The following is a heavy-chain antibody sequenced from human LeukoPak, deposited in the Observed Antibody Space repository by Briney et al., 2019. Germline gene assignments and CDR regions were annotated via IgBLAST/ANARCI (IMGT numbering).Heavy chain of an antibody. CDR3: ATYRFDY. CDR1: GDSVSRTNVA. Sequence: SQTLSLTCAISGDSVSRTNVAWNWIRQSPAGGLEWLGRTIYRSEWHHDYAVSMKGQITIRPDTSRNQFSLQLNSVPPEDTAVYYCATYRFDYWGQGTLVTVSA. V-gene: IGHV6-1*01. CDR2: TIYRSEWHH. J-gene: IGHJ4*02. D-gene: IGHD3-16*02.